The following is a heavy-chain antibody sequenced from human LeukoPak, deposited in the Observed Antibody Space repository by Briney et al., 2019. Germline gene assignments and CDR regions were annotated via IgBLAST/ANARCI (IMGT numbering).Heavy chain of an antibody. CDR1: GGPISSGDYY. D-gene: IGHD3-10*01. V-gene: IGHV4-30-4*01. Sequence: SETLSLTCTVSGGPISSGDYYWSWIRQPPGKGLEWIGYIDYTGSTNYNPPLKSRVTISVDASKSQFSLKEYSVTAADTAVYYCARTMVRGVFDYWGQGILVTVSS. J-gene: IGHJ4*02. CDR3: ARTMVRGVFDY. CDR2: IDYTGST.